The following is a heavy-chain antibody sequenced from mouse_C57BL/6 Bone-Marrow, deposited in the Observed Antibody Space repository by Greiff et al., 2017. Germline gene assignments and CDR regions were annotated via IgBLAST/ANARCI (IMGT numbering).Heavy chain of an antibody. CDR1: GYTFTSYW. J-gene: IGHJ3*01. CDR2: IDPNSGGT. CDR3: ARRGLLRYLAY. D-gene: IGHD1-1*01. V-gene: IGHV1-72*01. Sequence: QVQLQQPGAELVKPGASVKLSCKASGYTFTSYWMHWVKQRPGRGLEWIGRIDPNSGGTKYNEKFKSKATLTVDKPSSTAYMQISSLTSEDSAVYYCARRGLLRYLAYWGQGTLVTVSA.